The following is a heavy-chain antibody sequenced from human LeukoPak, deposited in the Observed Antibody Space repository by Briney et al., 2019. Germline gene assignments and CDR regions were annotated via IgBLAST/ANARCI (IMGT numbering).Heavy chain of an antibody. D-gene: IGHD3-3*01. V-gene: IGHV1-8*01. J-gene: IGHJ6*02. Sequence: ASVTVSCQASGYTFTSYDINWVRQATGQGLEWMGWMNPNSGNTGYAQKFQGRVTMTRNTSISTAYMELSSLRSEDTAVYYCARESGSTYYDFWSGYYTAYGMDVWGQGTTVTVSS. CDR2: MNPNSGNT. CDR3: ARESGSTYYDFWSGYYTAYGMDV. CDR1: GYTFTSYD.